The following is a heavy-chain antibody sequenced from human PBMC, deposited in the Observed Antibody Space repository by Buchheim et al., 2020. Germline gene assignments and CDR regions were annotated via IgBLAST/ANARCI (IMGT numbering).Heavy chain of an antibody. CDR1: GFTFSSYW. CDR2: IKQDGSEK. Sequence: EVQLVESGGGLVQPGGSLRLSCAASGFTFSSYWMGWVRQAPGKGLEWVANIKQDGSEKYYVDSVRGRFTISRDNAKNSLDLQMNSLRAEDTAIYYCTKVGGYGWFDPWGQGTL. J-gene: IGHJ5*02. CDR3: TKVGGYGWFDP. D-gene: IGHD3-16*01. V-gene: IGHV3-7*03.